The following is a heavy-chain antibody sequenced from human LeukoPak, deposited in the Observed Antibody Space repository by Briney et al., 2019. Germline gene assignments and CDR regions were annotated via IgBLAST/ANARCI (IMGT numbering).Heavy chain of an antibody. J-gene: IGHJ4*02. V-gene: IGHV4-61*01. D-gene: IGHD1-14*01. Sequence: SETLSLTCTVSGGSVSGGNYYCSWTRQSPGKGLERIEYIHYSGSTVYSPSLKSRVTMSINTSKNQFSLNLSSVTAADTAVYYCARTGSTGGYWGQGTLVTVSS. CDR3: ARTGSTGGY. CDR1: GGSVSGGNYY. CDR2: IHYSGST.